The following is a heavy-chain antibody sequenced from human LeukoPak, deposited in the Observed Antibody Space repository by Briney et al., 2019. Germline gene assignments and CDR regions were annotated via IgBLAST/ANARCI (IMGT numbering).Heavy chain of an antibody. D-gene: IGHD6-19*01. CDR2: ITSNGDST. CDR1: GFTFSSYA. V-gene: IGHV3-64*01. J-gene: IGHJ4*02. CDR3: ARDWGGVIVVAAY. Sequence: GGSLRLSCAASGFTFSSYAMHWVRQAPGKGLEYVAAITSNGDSTNYANSVKGRFTISRDNSKNTLYLQMGSLRAEDMAVYFCARDWGGVIVVAAYWGQGTLVTVSS.